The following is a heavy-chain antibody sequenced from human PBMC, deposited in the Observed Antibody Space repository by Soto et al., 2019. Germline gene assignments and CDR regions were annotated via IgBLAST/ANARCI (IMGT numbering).Heavy chain of an antibody. CDR2: INPSGGRT. V-gene: IGHV1-46*03. CDR3: FRDVGD. J-gene: IGHJ4*02. CDR1: GNIFTSQY. D-gene: IGHD3-3*01. Sequence: QVQLVQSGAEVKKPGASVKVSCKVSGNIFTSQYMHWVRQAPGQGLEWMAMINPSGGRTSYAQMFQGRVTTTRDTSTSTVHMELSSLRSEDTAVYYCFRDVGDWGQGTLVTVSS.